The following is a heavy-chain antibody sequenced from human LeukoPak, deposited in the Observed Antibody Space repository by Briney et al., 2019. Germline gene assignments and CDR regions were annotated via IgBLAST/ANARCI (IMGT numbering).Heavy chain of an antibody. CDR1: GGSFSGYY. V-gene: IGHV4-34*01. D-gene: IGHD2-2*03. J-gene: IGHJ4*02. CDR3: AGYCSSTSCQFDY. CDR2: INHSGST. Sequence: SETLSLTCAVYGGSFSGYYWSWIRQPPGKGLEWIGEINHSGSTNYNPSLKSRVTISVDTSKNQFSLKLSSVTAADTAVYYCAGYCSSTSCQFDYWGQGTLVTVSS.